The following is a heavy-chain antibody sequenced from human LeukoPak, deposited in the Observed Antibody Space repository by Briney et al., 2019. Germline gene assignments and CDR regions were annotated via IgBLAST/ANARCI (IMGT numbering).Heavy chain of an antibody. J-gene: IGHJ5*02. D-gene: IGHD4-17*01. Sequence: SETLSLTCAVSGASISSTDWWSWVRQPPGKGLEWIGEIYHSGSTNYNPSLKSRVTISVDKSKNQFSLKLSSVTAADTAVYYCARSPGQSLRSAWFDPWGQGTLVTVSS. CDR1: GASISSTDW. CDR2: IYHSGST. V-gene: IGHV4-4*02. CDR3: ARSPGQSLRSAWFDP.